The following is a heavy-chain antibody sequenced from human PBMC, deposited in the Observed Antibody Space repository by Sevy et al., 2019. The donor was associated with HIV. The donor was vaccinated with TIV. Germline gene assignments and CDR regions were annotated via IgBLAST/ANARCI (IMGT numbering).Heavy chain of an antibody. D-gene: IGHD3-10*01. CDR2: LSYDDSDE. V-gene: IGHV3-30*18. CDR3: AKDDLGSIDY. Sequence: GGSLRLSCAASGFTFSSHWMQWVRQAPGKGLECVAILSYDDSDENYADSVKGRFTISRDNSKNTLYLQMNSLRTEDTAVYYCAKDDLGSIDYWGQGTLVTVSS. CDR1: GFTFSSHW. J-gene: IGHJ4*02.